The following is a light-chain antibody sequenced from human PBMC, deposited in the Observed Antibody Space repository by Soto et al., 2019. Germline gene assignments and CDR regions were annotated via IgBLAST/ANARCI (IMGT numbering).Light chain of an antibody. CDR1: QSISNY. Sequence: DIQMTQSPSSLSASVGDRVTITCRASQSISNYLNWYQQKPGKAPKLLICAASTLQSGVPSRFSGSGFGTGFTLTISSLQPEDFATYYCQQSYSTPPWTFGQGTKVEIK. CDR2: AAS. J-gene: IGKJ1*01. CDR3: QQSYSTPPWT. V-gene: IGKV1-39*01.